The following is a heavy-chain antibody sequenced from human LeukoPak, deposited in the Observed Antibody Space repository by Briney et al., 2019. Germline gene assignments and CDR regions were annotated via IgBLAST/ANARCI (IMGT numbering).Heavy chain of an antibody. CDR3: ARGPNSNWSGLDF. CDR2: ISLTGSTT. V-gene: IGHV3-74*01. Sequence: GGSLRLSCTASGFSFSGHWMHWARQLPGKGLVWVSRISLTGSTTSYADSVKGRFTVSRDNAKNTLYLQVNNLRAEDTAVYYCARGPNSNWSGLDFWGQGTLLTVSS. CDR1: GFSFSGHW. J-gene: IGHJ4*02. D-gene: IGHD6-6*01.